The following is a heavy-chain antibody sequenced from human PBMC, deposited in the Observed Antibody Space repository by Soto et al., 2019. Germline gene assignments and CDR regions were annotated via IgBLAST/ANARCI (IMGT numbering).Heavy chain of an antibody. V-gene: IGHV3-30*18. CDR3: AKDRGYSGYDSLDY. D-gene: IGHD5-12*01. CDR1: GFTFSSYA. J-gene: IGHJ4*02. CDR2: ISYDGSNK. Sequence: PGGSLRLSCAASGFTFSSYAMHWVRQAPGKGLEWVALISYDGSNKNYGASVKGRFTISRDNSKNTLYLQMNSLRAEDTAVYYCAKDRGYSGYDSLDYWGQGNLVTVSS.